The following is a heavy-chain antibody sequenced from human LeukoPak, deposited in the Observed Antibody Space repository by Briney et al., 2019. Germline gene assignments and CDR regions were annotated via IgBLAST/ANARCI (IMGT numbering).Heavy chain of an antibody. D-gene: IGHD5-12*01. V-gene: IGHV3-21*01. CDR2: ISSSSSYI. CDR1: GLTFSSYS. CDR3: ARASGGGYTSDY. J-gene: IGHJ4*02. Sequence: GGSLRLSCAASGLTFSSYSMNWVRQAPGKGLEWVSSISSSSSYIYYADSVKGRFTISRDNAKNSLYLQMNSLRAEDTAVYYCARASGGGYTSDYWGQGTLVTVSS.